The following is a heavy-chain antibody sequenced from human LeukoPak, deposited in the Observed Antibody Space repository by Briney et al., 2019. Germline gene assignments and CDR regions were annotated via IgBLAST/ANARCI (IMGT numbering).Heavy chain of an antibody. CDR1: NGSVSSGSYY. CDR3: ARVGDGYKSGKFDY. CDR2: IYYSGST. Sequence: PSETLSLTRTVSNGSVSSGSYYWSWIRQPPGKGLEWIGYIYYSGSTNYNPSLKSRDTISVDTSKNQFSLKLSSVTAADTAVYYCARVGDGYKSGKFDYWGQGTLVTVSS. D-gene: IGHD5-24*01. V-gene: IGHV4-61*01. J-gene: IGHJ4*02.